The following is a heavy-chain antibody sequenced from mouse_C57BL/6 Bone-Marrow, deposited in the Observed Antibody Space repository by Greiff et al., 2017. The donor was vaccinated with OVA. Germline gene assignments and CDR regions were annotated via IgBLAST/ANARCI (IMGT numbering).Heavy chain of an antibody. CDR3: APYDYDGYWYFDV. J-gene: IGHJ1*03. CDR2: IDPANGNT. Sequence: VHVKQSVAELVRPGASVKLSCTASGFNIKNTYMHWVKQRPEQGLEWIGRIDPANGNTKYAPKFQGKATITADTSSNTAYLQLSSLTSEDTAIYYCAPYDYDGYWYFDVWGTGTTVTVSS. D-gene: IGHD2-4*01. V-gene: IGHV14-3*01. CDR1: GFNIKNTY.